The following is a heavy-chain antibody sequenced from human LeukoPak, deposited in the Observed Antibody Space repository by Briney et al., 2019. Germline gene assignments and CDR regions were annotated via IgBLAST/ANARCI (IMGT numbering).Heavy chain of an antibody. CDR2: INPNSGGT. D-gene: IGHD3-16*02. CDR3: ARVDYDYVWGSYRYFDY. V-gene: IGHV1-2*02. J-gene: IGHJ4*02. CDR1: GYTFTGHY. Sequence: GASVKVSCKASGYTFTGHYMHWVRQAPGQGLEWMGWINPNSGGTNYAQKLQGRVTMTRDTSISTAYMELSRLRSDDTAVYYCARVDYDYVWGSYRYFDYWGQGTLVTVSS.